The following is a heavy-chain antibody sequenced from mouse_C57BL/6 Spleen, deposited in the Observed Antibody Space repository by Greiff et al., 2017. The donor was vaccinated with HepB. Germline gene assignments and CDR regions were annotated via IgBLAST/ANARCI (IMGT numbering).Heavy chain of an antibody. Sequence: QVHVKQPGAELVRPGSSVKLSCKASGYTFTSYWMDWVKQRPGQGLEWIGNIYPSDSETHYNQKFKDKATLTVDKSSSTAYMQLSSLTSEDSAVYYCAREYGSSYEFAYWGQGTLVTVSA. J-gene: IGHJ3*01. V-gene: IGHV1-61*01. D-gene: IGHD1-1*01. CDR1: GYTFTSYW. CDR2: IYPSDSET. CDR3: AREYGSSYEFAY.